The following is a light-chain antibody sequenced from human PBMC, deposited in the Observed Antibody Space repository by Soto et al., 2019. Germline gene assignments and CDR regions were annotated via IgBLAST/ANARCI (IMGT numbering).Light chain of an antibody. Sequence: QSVLTQPRSVSGSPGQSVTISCTGTSSDVGGYNYVSWYQRHPGKAPKLMIYDVSKRPSGVPDRFSGSKSGNTASLTISGLQAEDEADYPCCSYAGSYFHVVFGGGTKLTVL. V-gene: IGLV2-11*01. J-gene: IGLJ2*01. CDR1: SSDVGGYNY. CDR2: DVS. CDR3: CSYAGSYFHVV.